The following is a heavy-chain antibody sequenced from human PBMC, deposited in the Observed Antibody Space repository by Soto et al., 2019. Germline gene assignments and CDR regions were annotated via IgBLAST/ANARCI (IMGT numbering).Heavy chain of an antibody. Sequence: EEYLVETGGGLIQPGGSLRLSCAASGFIVSSSYMSVLRQAPGKVLQWVSVIHSGGHTNFADSVKGSYTISRDNTKNTVYLQMNSLRAADTAIYYCARERPFYKGNAFDMWGPGTRVTVSS. D-gene: IGHD1-1*01. V-gene: IGHV3-53*02. CDR1: GFIVSSSY. J-gene: IGHJ3*02. CDR2: IHSGGHT. CDR3: ARERPFYKGNAFDM.